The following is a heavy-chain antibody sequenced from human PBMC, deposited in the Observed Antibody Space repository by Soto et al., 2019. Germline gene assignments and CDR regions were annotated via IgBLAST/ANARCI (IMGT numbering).Heavy chain of an antibody. CDR3: ARNVIRGVLNYYMDV. CDR2: IYSGSST. D-gene: IGHD3-10*01. J-gene: IGHJ6*03. V-gene: IGHV3-66*01. Sequence: EVQLVESGGGLVQPGGSLRLSCAASGFTASSNYMSWVRQAPGKGLEWVSVIYSGSSTYYADSVKGRFTVSRDNSKNTLYLQMNSLRAEDTAVYYCARNVIRGVLNYYMDVWGTGTTVTVSS. CDR1: GFTASSNY.